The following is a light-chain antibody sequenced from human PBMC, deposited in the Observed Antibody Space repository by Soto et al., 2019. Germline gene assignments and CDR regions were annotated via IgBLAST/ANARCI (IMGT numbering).Light chain of an antibody. J-gene: IGKJ5*01. CDR2: DAS. V-gene: IGKV3-11*01. CDR1: QSVSRY. Sequence: EIVLKQSPATLSLSPGERATLSCRASQSVSRYLAWYQQKPGQAPRLLIYDASNRATGIPARFSGSGSGTDFTLTISSLEPEDFAVYYCQQRSNWPITFGQGTRLEVK. CDR3: QQRSNWPIT.